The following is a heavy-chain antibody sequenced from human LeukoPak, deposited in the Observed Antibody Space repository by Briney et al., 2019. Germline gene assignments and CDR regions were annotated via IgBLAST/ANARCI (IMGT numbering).Heavy chain of an antibody. CDR3: AREGGSYGDY. J-gene: IGHJ4*02. Sequence: SVKVSCKASGDTFSRYTISWVRQAPGQGLEWMGRIIPILGIANYAQKFQGRVTITADKSTSTAYMELSSLRSEDTAVYYCAREGGSYGDYWGQGTLVTVSS. CDR2: IIPILGIA. V-gene: IGHV1-69*04. CDR1: GDTFSRYT. D-gene: IGHD1-26*01.